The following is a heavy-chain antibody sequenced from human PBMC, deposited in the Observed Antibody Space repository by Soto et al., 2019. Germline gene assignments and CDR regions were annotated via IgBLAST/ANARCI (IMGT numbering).Heavy chain of an antibody. CDR2: INPSGGST. CDR1: GYTFTSYY. D-gene: IGHD3-3*01. J-gene: IGHJ4*02. CDR3: ARGGETHPYYDFWSGYWGAHDY. Sequence: ASVKVSCKASGYTFTSYYMHWVRQAPEQGLEWMGIINPSGGSTSYAQKFQGRVTMTRDTSTSTVYMELSSLRSEDTAVYYCARGGETHPYYDFWSGYWGAHDYWGQGTLVTVSS. V-gene: IGHV1-46*01.